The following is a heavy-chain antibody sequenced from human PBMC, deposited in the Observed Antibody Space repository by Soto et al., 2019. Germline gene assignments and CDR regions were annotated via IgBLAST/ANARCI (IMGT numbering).Heavy chain of an antibody. D-gene: IGHD5-12*01. CDR2: SRDKVHSHTT. Sequence: EVQLAESGGGLVQPGGSLRLSCAASGFTFSDHYMDWVRQAPGKGLEWVGRSRDKVHSHTTEYAAYVNGRFNISRGGSESSLYLQMNSLKAEDTAVYYCARGVVSTGYFDYWGQGSLVTVSS. CDR3: ARGVVSTGYFDY. V-gene: IGHV3-72*01. J-gene: IGHJ4*02. CDR1: GFTFSDHY.